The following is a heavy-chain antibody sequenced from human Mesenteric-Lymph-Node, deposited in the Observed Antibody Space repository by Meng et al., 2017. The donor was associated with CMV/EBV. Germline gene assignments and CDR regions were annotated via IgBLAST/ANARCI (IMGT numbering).Heavy chain of an antibody. D-gene: IGHD1/OR15-1a*01. CDR2: FYIGGST. V-gene: IGHV3-66*01. Sequence: GESLKISCAASGFSVSNNLMTWVRQAPGKGLEWVSIFYIGGSTYYAESVKGRFTISRDNSKNTLYLQMNNLRGEDTAIYYCAKDWHWNSPNYGFNVWGQGTMVTVSS. CDR3: AKDWHWNSPNYGFNV. J-gene: IGHJ3*01. CDR1: GFSVSNNL.